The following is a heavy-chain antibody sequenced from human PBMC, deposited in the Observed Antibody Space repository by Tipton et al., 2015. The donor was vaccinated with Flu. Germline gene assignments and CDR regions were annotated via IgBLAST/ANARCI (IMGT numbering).Heavy chain of an antibody. J-gene: IGHJ4*02. CDR1: GYSISSGYY. CDR2: IYHSGST. V-gene: IGHV4-38-2*02. Sequence: TLSLTCTVSGYSISSGYYWGWIRQPPGKGLEWIGSIYHSGSTYYNPSLKSLVTISVDTSKNQFSLKLSSVTAADTAVYYCATRAYSSGWYMYFDYWGQGKLVTVSS. D-gene: IGHD6-19*01. CDR3: ATRAYSSGWYMYFDY.